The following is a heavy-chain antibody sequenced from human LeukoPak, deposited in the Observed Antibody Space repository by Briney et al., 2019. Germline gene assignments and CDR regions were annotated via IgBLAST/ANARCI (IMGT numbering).Heavy chain of an antibody. D-gene: IGHD2-2*01. V-gene: IGHV1-2*02. Sequence: VSVKVSCKASGYTFTGYYMHWVRQAPGQGLEWMGWSNPNSGGTNYAQKFQGRVTMTRDTSISTAYMELSRLRSDDTAVYYCATEKISVVVPAATFDNWGQGTLVTVSS. CDR1: GYTFTGYY. J-gene: IGHJ4*02. CDR3: ATEKISVVVPAATFDN. CDR2: SNPNSGGT.